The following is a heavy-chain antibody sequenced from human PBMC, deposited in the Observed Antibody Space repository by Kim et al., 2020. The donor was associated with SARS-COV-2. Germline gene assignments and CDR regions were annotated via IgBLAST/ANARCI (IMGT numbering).Heavy chain of an antibody. CDR1: GGTFSSYA. J-gene: IGHJ6*02. V-gene: IGHV1-69*13. D-gene: IGHD2-15*01. CDR2: IIPIFGTA. CDR3: ARGGGWYCSGGSCYTGGYFYGMDV. Sequence: PVKVSCKASGGTFSSYAISWVRQAPGQGLEWMGGIIPIFGTANYAQKFQGRVTITADESTSTAYMELSSLRSEDTAVYYCARGGGWYCSGGSCYTGGYFYGMDVWGQGTTVTVSS.